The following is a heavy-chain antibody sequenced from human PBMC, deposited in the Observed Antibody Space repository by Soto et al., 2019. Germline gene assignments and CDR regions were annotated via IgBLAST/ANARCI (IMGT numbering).Heavy chain of an antibody. CDR2: MNPNSGNT. CDR3: ARVEGYSSSFDY. V-gene: IGHV1-8*01. Sequence: ASVKVSCKASGYTFTSYDINWVRQATGQGLEWMGWMNPNSGNTGYAQKFQGRVTMTRNTSISTAYMELSSLRSEDTAVYYCARVEGYSSSFDYWGQGTLVTVSS. J-gene: IGHJ4*02. CDR1: GYTFTSYD. D-gene: IGHD6-6*01.